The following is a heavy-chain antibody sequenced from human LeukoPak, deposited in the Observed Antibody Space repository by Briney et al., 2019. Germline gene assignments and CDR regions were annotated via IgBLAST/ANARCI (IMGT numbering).Heavy chain of an antibody. CDR3: ARGVVELRLRMNWFDP. V-gene: IGHV1-69*01. D-gene: IGHD1-7*01. J-gene: IGHJ5*02. Sequence: VASVKVSCKASGGTFSSYAISWVRQAPGQGLEWMGGIIPIFGTANYAQKFQGRVTITADESTSTVYMELSSLRSEDTAVYYCARGVVELRLRMNWFDPWGQGTLVTVSS. CDR1: GGTFSSYA. CDR2: IIPIFGTA.